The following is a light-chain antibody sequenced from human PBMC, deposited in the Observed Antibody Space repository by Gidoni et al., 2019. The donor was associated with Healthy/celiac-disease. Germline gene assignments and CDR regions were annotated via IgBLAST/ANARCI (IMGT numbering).Light chain of an antibody. CDR2: EAS. CDR1: QSVSSY. Sequence: DIVFTQSPATLSLSPGERATLSCRASQSVSSYLAWYQQKPGQAPRLLIYEASNRATGFPARFSGSGSGTDFTLTISSLEPEDFAVYYCQQRSNWPPTFGGGTKVEIK. CDR3: QQRSNWPPT. J-gene: IGKJ4*01. V-gene: IGKV3-11*01.